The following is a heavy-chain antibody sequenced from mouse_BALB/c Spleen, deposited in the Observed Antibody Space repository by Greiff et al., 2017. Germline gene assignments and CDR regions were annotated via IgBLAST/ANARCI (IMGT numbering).Heavy chain of an antibody. CDR3: ANRSPFAY. CDR2: INPSSGYT. CDR1: GYTFTCFS. V-gene: IGHV1-4*01. J-gene: IGHJ3*01. Sequence: VQLQESGAELARPGASVKMSCKASGYTFTCFSMHWVKQRPGQGLEWIGYINPSSGYTNYNQKFKDKATLTADKSSSTAYMQLSSLTSEDSAVYYCANRSPFAYWGQGTLVTVSA. D-gene: IGHD2-14*01.